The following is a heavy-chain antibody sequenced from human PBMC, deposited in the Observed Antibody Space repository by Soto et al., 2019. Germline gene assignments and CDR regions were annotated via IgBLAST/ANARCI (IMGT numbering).Heavy chain of an antibody. V-gene: IGHV3-49*03. CDR3: TRWVVGLGELMFLDY. CDR2: IRSKAYGGTT. Sequence: GGSLRLSCTASGFTFGDYAMSWFRQAPGKGLEWVGFIRSKAYGGTTEYAASVKGRFTISRDDSKSIAYLQMNSLKTEDTAVYYCTRWVVGLGELMFLDYWGQGTLVTVSS. J-gene: IGHJ4*02. CDR1: GFTFGDYA. D-gene: IGHD3-10*01.